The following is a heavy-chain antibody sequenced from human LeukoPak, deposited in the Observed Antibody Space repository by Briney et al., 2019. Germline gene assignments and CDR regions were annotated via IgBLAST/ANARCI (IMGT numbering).Heavy chain of an antibody. CDR3: GRVQKTQTGGTPDY. CDR1: GFTFGTFW. Sequence: PGGSLRLSCAASGFTFGTFWMTWVRQAPGKGLEWVANINQDGSEKDYVDSVKGRFTISRDNAKNSLYLQVNSLRDDDTAVYYCGRVQKTQTGGTPDYWGQGTLVTVSS. D-gene: IGHD1-14*01. J-gene: IGHJ4*02. V-gene: IGHV3-7*01. CDR2: INQDGSEK.